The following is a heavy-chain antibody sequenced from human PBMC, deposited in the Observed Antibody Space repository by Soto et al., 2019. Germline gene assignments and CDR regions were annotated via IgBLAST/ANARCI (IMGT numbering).Heavy chain of an antibody. J-gene: IGHJ5*02. CDR3: ARVLGAYSNWFDP. CDR1: GFTFSSHT. CDR2: IGGSSTYI. V-gene: IGHV3-21*01. D-gene: IGHD1-26*01. Sequence: AGGSLRLSCTASGFTFSSHTMTWVRQAPGKGLEWVSSIGGSSTYIYYADSVKGRFTISRDNAKNSLYLQMHSLRAEDTAVYYCARVLGAYSNWFDPWGQGTLVTVSS.